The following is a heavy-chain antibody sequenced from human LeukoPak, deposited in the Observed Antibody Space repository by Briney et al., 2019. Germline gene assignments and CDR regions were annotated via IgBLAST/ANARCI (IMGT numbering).Heavy chain of an antibody. CDR3: ARAYQRLGELSLPDY. Sequence: TGGSLRLSCAASGFIFNSYGMHWVRQAPGKGLEWVAFIRFDGSNTYYADSVKGRFTISRDNAKNSLYLQMNSLRAEDTAVYYCARAYQRLGELSLPDYWGQGTLVTVSS. CDR1: GFIFNSYG. J-gene: IGHJ4*02. D-gene: IGHD3-16*02. V-gene: IGHV3-30*02. CDR2: IRFDGSNT.